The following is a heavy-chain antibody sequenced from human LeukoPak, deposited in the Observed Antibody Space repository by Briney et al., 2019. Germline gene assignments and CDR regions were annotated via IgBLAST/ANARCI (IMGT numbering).Heavy chain of an antibody. J-gene: IGHJ6*02. CDR1: GFTFSSYG. CDR2: IWYDGSNK. Sequence: GGSLRLSCAASGFTFSSYGMHWVRQAPGKGLEWVAVIWYDGSNKYYADSVKGRFTISRDNSKNTLYLQMNSLRAEDAAVYYCARDGVPSSGWYFLPTDGYYGMDVWGQGTTVTVSS. D-gene: IGHD6-19*01. CDR3: ARDGVPSSGWYFLPTDGYYGMDV. V-gene: IGHV3-33*01.